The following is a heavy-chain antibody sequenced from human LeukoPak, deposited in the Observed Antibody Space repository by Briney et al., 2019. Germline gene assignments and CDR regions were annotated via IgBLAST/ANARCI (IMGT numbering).Heavy chain of an antibody. CDR3: ATSYYGPSYYYYYMDV. CDR2: INPNSGGT. CDR1: GYTFTGYY. J-gene: IGHJ6*03. V-gene: IGHV1-2*02. Sequence: GASVKVSRKTSGYTFTGYYMHWVRQAPGQGLEWMGWINPNSGGTNYAQKFQGRVTMTRDTSISTAYMELSRLRSDDTAVYYCATSYYGPSYYYYYMDVWGKGTTVTVSS. D-gene: IGHD3-10*01.